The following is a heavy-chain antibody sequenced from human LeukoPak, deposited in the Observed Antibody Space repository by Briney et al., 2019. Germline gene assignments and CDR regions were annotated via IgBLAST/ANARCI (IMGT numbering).Heavy chain of an antibody. Sequence: GTSLRLSCAASGFTFSHYAMHWVRQAPGKGLEWVAVIWYDGSHDTYTDSVKGRFTVSRDNFKNVLHLQMNSLRVEDTAVYYCAKEGDYCSSSGCHKRGIDYWGQGTLVTVSS. D-gene: IGHD2-2*01. CDR3: AKEGDYCSSSGCHKRGIDY. CDR2: IWYDGSHD. V-gene: IGHV3-33*06. CDR1: GFTFSHYA. J-gene: IGHJ4*02.